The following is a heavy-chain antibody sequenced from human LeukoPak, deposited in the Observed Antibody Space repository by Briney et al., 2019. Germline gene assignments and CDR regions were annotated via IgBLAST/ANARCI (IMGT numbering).Heavy chain of an antibody. Sequence: GGSLRLSCAASGFTFSSYSMNWVRQAPGKGLEWVSAISGSGGSTYYADSVKGRFTISRDNSKNTLYLQMNSLRAEDTAVYYCAKDYRPWLAGFDYWGQGTLVTVSS. CDR1: GFTFSSYS. J-gene: IGHJ4*02. CDR2: ISGSGGST. CDR3: AKDYRPWLAGFDY. D-gene: IGHD6-19*01. V-gene: IGHV3-23*01.